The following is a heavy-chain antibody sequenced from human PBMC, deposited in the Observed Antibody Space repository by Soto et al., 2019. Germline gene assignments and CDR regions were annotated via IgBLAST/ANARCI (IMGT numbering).Heavy chain of an antibody. CDR3: ARHQSGSGNSNFDF. CDR2: VDPNDSFA. J-gene: IGHJ4*02. Sequence: GESLKISCQAFEYSFRIYWISWVRQKPGGGLEWMGRVDPNDSFATYSPSFEGHVRISVDKSTNIVYLQWRSLRASDTATYYCARHQSGSGNSNFDFWGQGTPVTVS. D-gene: IGHD3-10*01. V-gene: IGHV5-10-1*01. CDR1: EYSFRIYW.